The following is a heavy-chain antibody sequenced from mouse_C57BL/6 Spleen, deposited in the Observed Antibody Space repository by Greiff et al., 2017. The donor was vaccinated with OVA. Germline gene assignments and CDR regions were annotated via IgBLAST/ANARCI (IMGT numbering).Heavy chain of an antibody. Sequence: EVQGVESGGGLVQPGGSLKLSCAASGFTFSDYYMYWVRQTPETRLEWVAYISNGGGSTYYPDTVKGRFTISRDNAKNTLYLQMSRLKSEDTAMYYCARHGGYYYGYFDDWGQGTTLTVSS. V-gene: IGHV5-12*01. CDR2: ISNGGGST. D-gene: IGHD1-1*01. J-gene: IGHJ2*01. CDR1: GFTFSDYY. CDR3: ARHGGYYYGYFDD.